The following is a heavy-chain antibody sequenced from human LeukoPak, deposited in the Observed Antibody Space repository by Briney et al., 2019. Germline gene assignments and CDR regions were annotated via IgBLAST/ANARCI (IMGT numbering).Heavy chain of an antibody. CDR3: ARIAYSSGWFPEEY. Sequence: ASVKVSCKASGYTFTSYGISWVRQAPGQGLEWMGWISAYNGNTNYAQKLQGRVTMTTDTSTSTAYMELRSLRSDDTAVYYCARIAYSSGWFPEEYWGQGTLVTVSS. D-gene: IGHD6-19*01. CDR1: GYTFTSYG. J-gene: IGHJ4*02. CDR2: ISAYNGNT. V-gene: IGHV1-18*01.